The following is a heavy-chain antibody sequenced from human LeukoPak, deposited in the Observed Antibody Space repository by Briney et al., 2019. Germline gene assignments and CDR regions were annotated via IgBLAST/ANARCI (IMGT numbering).Heavy chain of an antibody. CDR3: ARRRYYDGSGYLE. CDR1: GDSVSRSDSH. Sequence: SETLSLTCSVSGDSVSRSDSHWDWIRQPPGKGLEGIGTVYYSGRTYYSPSLKSRVTMSVDPSNNQFSLNLRSVTAADTAVYYCARRRYYDGSGYLEWGQGTLLSVSS. V-gene: IGHV4-39*01. CDR2: VYYSGRT. D-gene: IGHD3-22*01. J-gene: IGHJ1*01.